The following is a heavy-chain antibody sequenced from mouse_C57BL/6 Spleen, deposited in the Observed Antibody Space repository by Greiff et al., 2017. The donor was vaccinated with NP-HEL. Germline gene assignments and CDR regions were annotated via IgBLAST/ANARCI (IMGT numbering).Heavy chain of an antibody. J-gene: IGHJ2*01. Sequence: DVKLVESGGGLVKPGGSLKLSCAASGFTFSSYAMSWVRQTPEKRLEWVATISDGGSYTYYPDNVKGRFTISRDNAKNNLYLQMSHLKSEDTAMYYCARGELGQSYFDYWGQGTTLTVSS. CDR2: ISDGGSYT. D-gene: IGHD4-1*01. V-gene: IGHV5-4*03. CDR1: GFTFSSYA. CDR3: ARGELGQSYFDY.